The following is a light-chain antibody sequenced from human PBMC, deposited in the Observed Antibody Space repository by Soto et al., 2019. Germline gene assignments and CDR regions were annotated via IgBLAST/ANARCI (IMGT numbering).Light chain of an antibody. V-gene: IGLV2-14*01. CDR3: KSYTTGSTYV. Sequence: QSVLAQPASVSGSPGQSIAISCTGISSDVGAYNYVYWYQQHPGKAPKLIIFDVSNRPSGVSNRFSGSKSGDTASLTISGLQAEDEADYFCKSYTTGSTYVFGTGTKLTVL. CDR2: DVS. CDR1: SSDVGAYNY. J-gene: IGLJ1*01.